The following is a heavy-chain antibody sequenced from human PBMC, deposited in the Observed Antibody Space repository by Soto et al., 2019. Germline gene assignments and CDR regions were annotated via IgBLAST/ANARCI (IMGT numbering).Heavy chain of an antibody. CDR3: ATEYSSSSGPFFDY. Sequence: ASVKVSCKVSGYTLTELSMHWVRQAPGKGLEWMGGFDPGDGETIYAQKFQGRVTMTEDTSTDTAYMELSSLRSEDTAVYYCATEYSSSSGPFFDYWGQGTLVNVSS. CDR2: FDPGDGET. CDR1: GYTLTELS. J-gene: IGHJ4*02. D-gene: IGHD6-6*01. V-gene: IGHV1-24*01.